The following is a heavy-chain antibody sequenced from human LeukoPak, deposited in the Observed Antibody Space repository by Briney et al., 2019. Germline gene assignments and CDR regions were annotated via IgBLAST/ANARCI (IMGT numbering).Heavy chain of an antibody. J-gene: IGHJ5*02. V-gene: IGHV4-59*01. CDR2: IYYTGST. CDR1: GGSISIYY. Sequence: SETLSLTCTVSGGSISIYYWSWIRQPPGKGLEYIGYIYYTGSTNYNPSLKSRVTISLDTSKNQFSLRLSPVTAADTAVYYCARDLYSSGWSAWFDPWGQGTLVTVSS. CDR3: ARDLYSSGWSAWFDP. D-gene: IGHD6-19*01.